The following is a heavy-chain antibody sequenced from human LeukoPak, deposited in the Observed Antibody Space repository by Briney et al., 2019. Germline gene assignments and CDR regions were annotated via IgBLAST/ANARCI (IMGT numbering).Heavy chain of an antibody. Sequence: PSMTQYLTCTVSGVSSISGGYYWRWVSQPPWRVLVCIGYIYYSGSTYYNPSLKSRVTISVDTSKTQFSLKLSSATAADTAVYYCARDYCGGDCYVDYWGQGTLVTVSS. J-gene: IGHJ4*02. CDR3: ARDYCGGDCYVDY. CDR1: GVSSISGGYY. D-gene: IGHD2-21*02. V-gene: IGHV4-30-4*01. CDR2: IYYSGST.